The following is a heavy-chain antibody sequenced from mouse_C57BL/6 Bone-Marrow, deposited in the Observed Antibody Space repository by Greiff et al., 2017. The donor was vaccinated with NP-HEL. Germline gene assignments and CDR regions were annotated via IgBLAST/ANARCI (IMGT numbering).Heavy chain of an antibody. CDR3: ARGTAQATPLAY. J-gene: IGHJ3*01. CDR1: GYTFTSYW. D-gene: IGHD3-2*02. Sequence: QVQLQQPGAELVKPGASVKMSCKASGYTFTSYWITWVKQRPGQGLEWIGDIYPGSGSTNYNEKFKSKATLTVDTSSSTAYMQLSSLTSEDSAVYYCARGTAQATPLAYWGQGTLVTVSA. V-gene: IGHV1-55*01. CDR2: IYPGSGST.